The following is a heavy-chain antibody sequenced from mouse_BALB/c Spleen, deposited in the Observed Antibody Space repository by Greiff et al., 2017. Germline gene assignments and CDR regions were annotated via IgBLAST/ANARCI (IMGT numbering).Heavy chain of an antibody. Sequence: VHVKQSGAELVKPGASVKLSCTASGFNIKDTYMHWVKQRPEQGLEWIGRIDPANGNTKYDPKFQGKATITADTSSNTAYLQLSSLTSEDTAVYYCARLLPYYYAMDYWGQGTSVTVSS. CDR1: GFNIKDTY. V-gene: IGHV14-3*02. D-gene: IGHD1-1*01. J-gene: IGHJ4*01. CDR3: ARLLPYYYAMDY. CDR2: IDPANGNT.